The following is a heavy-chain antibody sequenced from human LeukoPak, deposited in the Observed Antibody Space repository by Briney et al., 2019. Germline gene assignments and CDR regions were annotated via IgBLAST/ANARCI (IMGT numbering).Heavy chain of an antibody. CDR3: ARSGYSLEFDY. V-gene: IGHV4-59*01. Sequence: SETLSLTCTVSGGSISSYYWSWIRQPPGKGLEWIGYIYYSRSTNYNPSLKSRVTISVDTSKNQFSLKLSSVTAADTAVYYCARSGYSLEFDYWGQGTLVTVSS. D-gene: IGHD5-18*01. J-gene: IGHJ4*02. CDR2: IYYSRST. CDR1: GGSISSYY.